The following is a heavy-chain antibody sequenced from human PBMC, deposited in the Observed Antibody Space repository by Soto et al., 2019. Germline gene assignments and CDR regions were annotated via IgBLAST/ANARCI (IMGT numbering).Heavy chain of an antibody. CDR3: VRDERDSCRGGNCFDFDY. CDR2: INTYNSDT. V-gene: IGHV1-18*04. CDR1: GYAFTSYG. D-gene: IGHD2-15*01. J-gene: IGHJ4*02. Sequence: QVHLVQSGAEVKKPGASVKVSCKASGYAFTSYGMSSVRQAPGQGLEWMGWINTYNSDTNSAPRLQGRITMTTDTSTSTAYMELRSLTSDDTAVYYCVRDERDSCRGGNCFDFDYWGQGTLVSVSS.